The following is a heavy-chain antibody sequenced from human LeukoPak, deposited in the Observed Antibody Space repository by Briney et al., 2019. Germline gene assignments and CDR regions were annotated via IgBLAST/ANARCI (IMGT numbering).Heavy chain of an antibody. CDR2: VSGNGGST. J-gene: IGHJ4*02. CDR3: AKISPYGGNSA. V-gene: IGHV3-23*01. CDR1: GFTFSNYA. Sequence: GGSLRLSCAASGFTFSNYAMSWVRQAPGKGLEWVSAVSGNGGSTYYADSVKGRFTISRDNSKNTLYLQMNSLRAEDTAVYYCAKISPYGGNSAWGQGTLVTVSS. D-gene: IGHD4-23*01.